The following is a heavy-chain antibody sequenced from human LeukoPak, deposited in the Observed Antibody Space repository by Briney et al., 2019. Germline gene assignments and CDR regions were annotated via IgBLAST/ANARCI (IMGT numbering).Heavy chain of an antibody. V-gene: IGHV3-7*01. J-gene: IGHJ4*02. Sequence: GGSLRLSCAASGFTFTNSWMAWVRQAPGKGREGVANIKQDGSTKHYVDSLKGGFTISRDNPKNSLYLQMNTLRADDTAVYYCTRDTDGSLDYWGQGILVTVAS. CDR2: IKQDGSTK. D-gene: IGHD1-26*01. CDR1: GFTFTNSW. CDR3: TRDTDGSLDY.